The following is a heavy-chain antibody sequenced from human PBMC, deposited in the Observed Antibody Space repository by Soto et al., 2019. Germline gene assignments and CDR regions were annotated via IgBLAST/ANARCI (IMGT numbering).Heavy chain of an antibody. CDR2: IYYSGST. V-gene: IGHV4-59*01. D-gene: IGHD6-19*01. Sequence: TSETLSLTCTFSGGSISSYYLSWIRQPPGKGLEWIGYIYYSGSTNYNPSLKSRVTISVDTSKNQFSLKLSSVTAADTAVYYCARAGAVAGSPLYYYYGMDVWGQGTTVTVSS. CDR3: ARAGAVAGSPLYYYYGMDV. CDR1: GGSISSYY. J-gene: IGHJ6*02.